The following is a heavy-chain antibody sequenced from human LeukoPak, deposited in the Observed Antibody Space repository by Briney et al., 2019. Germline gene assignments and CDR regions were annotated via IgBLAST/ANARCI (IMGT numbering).Heavy chain of an antibody. V-gene: IGHV3-33*01. Sequence: GGSLRLSCAASGFTFSSYGMHWVRQAPGKGLEWVAVIWYDGSNKYYADSVKGRFTISRDNSKNTLYLQMNSLRAEDTAVNYCAGEITMVRGVISNWFDPWGQGTLVTVSS. J-gene: IGHJ5*02. CDR1: GFTFSSYG. D-gene: IGHD3-10*01. CDR3: AGEITMVRGVISNWFDP. CDR2: IWYDGSNK.